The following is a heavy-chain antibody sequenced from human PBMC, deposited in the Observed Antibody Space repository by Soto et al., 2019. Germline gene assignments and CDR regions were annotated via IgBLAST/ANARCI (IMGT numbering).Heavy chain of an antibody. CDR3: ARDRSVGYSYGYDIHSQRMDV. J-gene: IGHJ6*02. V-gene: IGHV3-33*01. CDR1: GFTFSSYG. D-gene: IGHD5-18*01. CDR2: IWYDGSNK. Sequence: GGSLRLSCAASGFTFSSYGMHWVRQAPGKGLEWVAVIWYDGSNKYYADSVKGRFSISRDNSKNTLYLQMNSLRAEDTAVYYCARDRSVGYSYGYDIHSQRMDVWGQGTTVTVSS.